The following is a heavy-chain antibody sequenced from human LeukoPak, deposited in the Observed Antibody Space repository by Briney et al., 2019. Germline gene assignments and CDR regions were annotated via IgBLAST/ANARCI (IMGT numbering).Heavy chain of an antibody. CDR3: ATFREERYGSGYYFDC. J-gene: IGHJ4*02. V-gene: IGHV1-69*06. CDR2: IIPIFGTA. D-gene: IGHD3-10*01. Sequence: SVKVSSKASGGTFSSYAISWVRQAPGQGLEWMGGIIPIFGTANYAQKFQGRVTITADKSTSTAYMELSSLRSEDTAVYYCATFREERYGSGYYFDCWGQGTLVTVSS. CDR1: GGTFSSYA.